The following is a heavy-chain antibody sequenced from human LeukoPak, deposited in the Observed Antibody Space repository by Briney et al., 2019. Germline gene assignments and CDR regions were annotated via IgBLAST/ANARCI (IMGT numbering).Heavy chain of an antibody. CDR2: ISYDGSNK. CDR1: GFTFSSYA. J-gene: IGHJ6*02. V-gene: IGHV3-30-3*01. Sequence: GRSLRLSCAASGFTFSSYAMHWVRQAPGKGREGVAVISYDGSNKYYADSVKGRFTISRDNSKNTLYLQMNSLRAEDTAVYYCAREMVSGYPTYYYYYGMDVWGQGTTVTVSS. D-gene: IGHD5-12*01. CDR3: AREMVSGYPTYYYYYGMDV.